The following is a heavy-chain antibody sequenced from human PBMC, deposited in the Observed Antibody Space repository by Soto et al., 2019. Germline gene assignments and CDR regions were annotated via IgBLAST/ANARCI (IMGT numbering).Heavy chain of an antibody. J-gene: IGHJ1*01. CDR3: ARGAHVLRYFDWQASEYFQH. D-gene: IGHD3-9*01. Sequence: QVQLQESGPGLVKPSETLSLTCTVSGGSISSYYWSWIRQPPGKGLEWIGYIYYSGSTNYNPSLKSRVTISVDTSKNQFSLKLSSVTAADTAVYYCARGAHVLRYFDWQASEYFQHWGQGTLVTVSS. V-gene: IGHV4-59*01. CDR2: IYYSGST. CDR1: GGSISSYY.